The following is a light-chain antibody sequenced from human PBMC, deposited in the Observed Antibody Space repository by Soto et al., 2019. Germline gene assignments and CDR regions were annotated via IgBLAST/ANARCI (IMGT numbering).Light chain of an antibody. CDR2: DAS. V-gene: IGKV3D-20*01. CDR3: QQYGSSPVT. Sequence: ENVLTQSPATLSLSPGERATLSCGASQSVSSSYLAWYQQKPGLAPRILIYDASSRATGIPDRFSGSGSGTDFTLTISRLEPEDFAVDYCQQYGSSPVTFGGGTKVEIK. CDR1: QSVSSSY. J-gene: IGKJ4*01.